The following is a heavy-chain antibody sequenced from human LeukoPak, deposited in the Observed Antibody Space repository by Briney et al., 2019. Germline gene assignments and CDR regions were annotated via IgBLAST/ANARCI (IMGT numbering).Heavy chain of an antibody. D-gene: IGHD3-22*01. V-gene: IGHV3-33*08. Sequence: GGSLRLSCAASGFTFSSYAMSWVRQAPGKGLELVALMWSDGTKTSYADSVKGRFTISRDISRNTLYLQMNSLRAEDTALYYCARDADTSAFYWYFDLWGRGTLVTVSS. CDR2: MWSDGTKT. CDR3: ARDADTSAFYWYFDL. J-gene: IGHJ2*01. CDR1: GFTFSSYA.